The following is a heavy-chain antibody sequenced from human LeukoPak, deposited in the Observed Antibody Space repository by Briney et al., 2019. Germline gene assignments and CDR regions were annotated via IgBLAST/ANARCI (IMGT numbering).Heavy chain of an antibody. CDR2: IIPIFGTA. V-gene: IGHV1-69*05. D-gene: IGHD6-19*01. CDR3: AKDDIAVVRPEAFDI. Sequence: SVKVSCKASGGTFSSYAISWVRQAPGQGLEWMGRIIPIFGTANYAQKFQGRATITTDASTTPDYMVLSSLGAETPAVYYCAKDDIAVVRPEAFDIWGQGTMVTVSS. J-gene: IGHJ3*02. CDR1: GGTFSSYA.